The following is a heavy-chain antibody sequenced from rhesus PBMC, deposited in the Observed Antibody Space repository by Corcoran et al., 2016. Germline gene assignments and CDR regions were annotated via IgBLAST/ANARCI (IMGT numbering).Heavy chain of an antibody. V-gene: IGHV4-80*01. CDR3: ARSGGWYYLDY. CDR2: ISGDSGNT. CDR1: GASISSQW. D-gene: IGHD6-31*01. Sequence: QVQLQESGPGLVKPSETLSLTCAVSGASISSQWWSWIRQPPGKGLEWIGEISGDSGNTKYNPSLKSRVTVSKDASKNQFSLKLTSVTAADTAVYYCARSGGWYYLDYWGQGALVAVSS. J-gene: IGHJ4*01.